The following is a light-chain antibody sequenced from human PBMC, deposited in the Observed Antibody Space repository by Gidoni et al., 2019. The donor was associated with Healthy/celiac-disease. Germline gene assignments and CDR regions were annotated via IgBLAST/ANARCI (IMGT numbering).Light chain of an antibody. V-gene: IGKV1-5*01. CDR1: QSSSSW. Sequence: DIQITQSPSTMSASVGDRVTITCRASQSSSSWLVWYQQKPGKDPKLLIYDASSLERGVPSRFSGSGSGTEFTLTISSLQPDDFATYYCQQYNSYRITFGQGTRLEIK. J-gene: IGKJ5*01. CDR3: QQYNSYRIT. CDR2: DAS.